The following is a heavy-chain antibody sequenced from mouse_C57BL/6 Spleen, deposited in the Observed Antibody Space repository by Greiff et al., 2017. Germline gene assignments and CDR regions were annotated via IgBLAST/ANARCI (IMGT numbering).Heavy chain of an antibody. CDR2: IYPSDSET. Sequence: VKLQQPGAELVRPGSSVKLSCKASGYTFTSYWMDWVKQRPGQGLEWIGNIYPSDSETHYNQKFKDKATLTVDKSSSTAYMQLSSLTSEDSAVYYCARRHDYDPAWFAYWGQGTLVTVSA. V-gene: IGHV1-61*01. CDR3: ARRHDYDPAWFAY. CDR1: GYTFTSYW. J-gene: IGHJ3*01. D-gene: IGHD2-4*01.